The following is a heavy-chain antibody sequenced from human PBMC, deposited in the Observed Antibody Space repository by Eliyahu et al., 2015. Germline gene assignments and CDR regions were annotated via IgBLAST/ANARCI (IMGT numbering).Heavy chain of an antibody. Sequence: EVQLVESGGXLVXXGGSLRLXCATXGFIPSTYSLNWVRQTPGKGLEWISYISGDSRKIEYADSVKGRFTISRDNGRNSLSLQMKSLRDEDTAIYYCATDRNWSLDYWGQGTLVTVSS. V-gene: IGHV3-48*02. J-gene: IGHJ4*02. CDR3: ATDRNWSLDY. CDR1: GFIPSTYS. D-gene: IGHD1-20*01. CDR2: ISGDSRKI.